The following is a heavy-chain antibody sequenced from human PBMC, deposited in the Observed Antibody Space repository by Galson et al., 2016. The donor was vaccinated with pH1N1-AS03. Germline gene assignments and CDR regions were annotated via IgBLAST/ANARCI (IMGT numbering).Heavy chain of an antibody. D-gene: IGHD5-12*01. CDR3: ARDRGSGYDLFDYYYGMDV. Sequence: QSGAEVKKPGESLKISCKASGYTFTSYAMHWVRQAPGQRLEWMGWINAGNGNTKYSQKSQGRVTITRDTSASTAYMELSSLRSEDTAVYYCARDRGSGYDLFDYYYGMDVWGQGTTVTVSS. J-gene: IGHJ6*02. CDR2: INAGNGNT. CDR1: GYTFTSYA. V-gene: IGHV1-3*01.